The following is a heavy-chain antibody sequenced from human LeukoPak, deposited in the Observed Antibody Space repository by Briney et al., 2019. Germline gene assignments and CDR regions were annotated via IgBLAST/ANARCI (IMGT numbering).Heavy chain of an antibody. J-gene: IGHJ5*02. CDR3: ARVRDCSSTSCPTRA. CDR2: INHSGST. D-gene: IGHD2-2*01. CDR1: GGSFSGYY. V-gene: IGHV4-34*01. Sequence: SETLSLTCAVYGGSFSGYYWSWIRQPPGKGLEWIGEINHSGSTNYNPSLKSRVTISVGTSKNQFSLKLSSVTAADTAVYYCARVRDCSSTSCPTRAWGQGTLVTVSS.